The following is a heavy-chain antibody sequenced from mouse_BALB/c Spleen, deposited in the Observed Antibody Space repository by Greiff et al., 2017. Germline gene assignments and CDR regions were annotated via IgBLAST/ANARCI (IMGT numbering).Heavy chain of an antibody. CDR3: ARSCYYGNFFDY. D-gene: IGHD2-1*01. J-gene: IGHJ2*01. CDR1: GFNIKDTY. CDR2: IDPANGNT. V-gene: IGHV14-3*02. Sequence: VQLQQSGAELVKPGASVKLSCTASGFNIKDTYMLWVKQRPEQGLVWIGRIDPANGNTKYDPKFQGKATITAYTSSSTAYLQLSSLTSEDTAVYYCARSCYYGNFFDYWGQGTTLTVSS.